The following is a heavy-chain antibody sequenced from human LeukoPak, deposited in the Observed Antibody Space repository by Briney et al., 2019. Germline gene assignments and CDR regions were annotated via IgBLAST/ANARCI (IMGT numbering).Heavy chain of an antibody. D-gene: IGHD5-18*01. CDR3: AKDRDTAMVSPGGDY. J-gene: IGHJ4*02. Sequence: GGSLRLSCAASGFTFSDYAMSWVRQAPGKGLEWLSVISGGSSGSTYYADSVTGRFTVSRDNSKNTVDLQMNNLRVDDTAIYYCAKDRDTAMVSPGGDYWGQGTLVTVSS. CDR2: ISGGSSGST. CDR1: GFTFSDYA. V-gene: IGHV3-23*01.